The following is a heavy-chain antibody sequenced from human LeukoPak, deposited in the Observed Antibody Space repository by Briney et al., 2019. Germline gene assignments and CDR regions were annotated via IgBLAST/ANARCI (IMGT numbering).Heavy chain of an antibody. J-gene: IGHJ6*03. Sequence: GASLQISCKGSGYSFTSYWIGWVRQMPGKGLEGMGIIYPGDADTRYSPSFQGQVTISADKSISTAYLQWSCLKAADTAMYYCARQYCSSTSCYRHYYYYYMDVWGKGTTVTVSS. CDR2: IYPGDADT. V-gene: IGHV5-51*01. CDR3: ARQYCSSTSCYRHYYYYYMDV. D-gene: IGHD2-2*01. CDR1: GYSFTSYW.